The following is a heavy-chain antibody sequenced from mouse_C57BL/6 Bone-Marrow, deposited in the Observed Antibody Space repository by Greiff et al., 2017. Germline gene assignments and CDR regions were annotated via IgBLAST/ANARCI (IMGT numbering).Heavy chain of an antibody. Sequence: EVHVVESGEGLVKPGGSLKLSCAASGFTFSSYAMSWVRQTPEKRLEWVAYISSGGDYIYYADTVKGRFTISRDNARNTLYLQMSSLKSEDTAMYYCTSIYYGIDYWGQGTTLTVSS. CDR3: TSIYYGIDY. CDR2: ISSGGDYI. V-gene: IGHV5-9-1*02. CDR1: GFTFSSYA. J-gene: IGHJ2*01. D-gene: IGHD2-1*01.